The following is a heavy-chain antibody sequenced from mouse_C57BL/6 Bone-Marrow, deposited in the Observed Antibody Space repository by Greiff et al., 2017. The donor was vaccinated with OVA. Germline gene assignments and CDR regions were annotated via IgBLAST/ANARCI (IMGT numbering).Heavy chain of an antibody. CDR3: ARYPFAY. CDR1: GYTFTSYW. Sequence: VKLMESGAELVMPGASVKLSCKASGYTFTSYWMHWVKQRPGQGLEWIGEIDPSDSYTNYNQKFKGKSTLTVDKSSSTAYMQLSSLTSEDSAVYYCARYPFAYWGQGTLVTVSA. V-gene: IGHV1-69*01. CDR2: IDPSDSYT. J-gene: IGHJ3*01.